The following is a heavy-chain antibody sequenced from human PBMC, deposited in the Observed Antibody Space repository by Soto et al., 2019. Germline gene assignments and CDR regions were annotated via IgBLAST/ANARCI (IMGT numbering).Heavy chain of an antibody. CDR2: IWYDGSNK. J-gene: IGHJ4*02. CDR3: ARETLTTVVTRGIFDY. Sequence: GGSLRLSCAASGFTFSSYGMHWVRQAPGKGLEWVAVIWYDGSNKYYADSVKGRFTISRDNSKNTLYLQMNSLRAEDTAVYYCARETLTTVVTRGIFDYWGQGTLVTVSS. D-gene: IGHD4-17*01. CDR1: GFTFSSYG. V-gene: IGHV3-33*01.